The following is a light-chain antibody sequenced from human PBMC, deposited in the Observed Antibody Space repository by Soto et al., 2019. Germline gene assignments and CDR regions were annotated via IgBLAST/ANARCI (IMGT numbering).Light chain of an antibody. V-gene: IGLV1-47*01. CDR1: NFNVKNNS. CDR2: SNN. Sequence: QSVLTQPPSLSGTPGQRVTISCSGSNFNVKNNSVYWYQQFAGTAPKLLIYSNNRRPSGVPDRFSGSKSGSSASLAISGLRPEDEADYDCASWDDSLSETVFGGGTQLTVL. J-gene: IGLJ7*01. CDR3: ASWDDSLSETV.